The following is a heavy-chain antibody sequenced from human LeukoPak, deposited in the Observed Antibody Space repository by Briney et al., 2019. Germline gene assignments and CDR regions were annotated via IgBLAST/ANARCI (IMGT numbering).Heavy chain of an antibody. CDR2: VNLQGST. V-gene: IGHV4-4*02. CDR3: AREDGPYRPLDY. Sequence: SETLSLTCGVSGGSITNTNYWTWVRQSTGKGLEWIGEVNLQGSTNYNPSLMGRVAISVDTSENHISLQLTSVTAADTAVYYCAREDGPYRPLDYSGQGTLVTVSS. CDR1: GGSITNTNY. D-gene: IGHD4-17*01. J-gene: IGHJ4*02.